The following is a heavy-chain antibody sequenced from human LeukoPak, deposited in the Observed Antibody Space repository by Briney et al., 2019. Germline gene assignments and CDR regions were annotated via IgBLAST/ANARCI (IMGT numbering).Heavy chain of an antibody. V-gene: IGHV3-23*01. CDR1: GFTFSSYA. J-gene: IGHJ4*02. D-gene: IGHD3-22*01. CDR2: ISGSGGST. CDR3: AKEAINYYDSSGYYHY. Sequence: GGSLRLTCAASGFTFSSYAMSWVRQAPGKGLEWVSGISGSGGSTYYADSVKGRFTISRDNSKNTLYLQMNSLRAEDTAVYYCAKEAINYYDSSGYYHYWGQGTLVTVSS.